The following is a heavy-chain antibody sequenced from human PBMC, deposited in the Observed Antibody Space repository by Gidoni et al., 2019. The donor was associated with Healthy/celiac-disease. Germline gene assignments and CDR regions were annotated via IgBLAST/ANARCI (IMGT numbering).Heavy chain of an antibody. Sequence: EVQPVQSGGGVVQPGGSLRLSCAATGFTVSSNYMSWVRQAPGKGLEWVSVIYRGGSTYYADSVKGRFTISRDNSKNTLYLQLNCLRAEDTAVYYCARNYGILTGFGYWGQGTLVTVSS. D-gene: IGHD3-9*01. CDR1: GFTVSSNY. CDR2: IYRGGST. J-gene: IGHJ4*02. CDR3: ARNYGILTGFGY. V-gene: IGHV3-66*01.